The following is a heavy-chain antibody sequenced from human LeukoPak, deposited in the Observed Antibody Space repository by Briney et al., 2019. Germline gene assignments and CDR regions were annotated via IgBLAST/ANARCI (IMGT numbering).Heavy chain of an antibody. D-gene: IGHD3-10*01. CDR1: GFTFSSYS. Sequence: GGSLRLSCAASGFTFSSYSMNWVRQAPGKGLEWVSSISSSSSYIYYADSVKGRFTISRDNAKNSLYLQMNSLRAEDTAVYYCARAKWRITMVRGVIPLDVWGQGTTVTVSS. J-gene: IGHJ6*02. CDR3: ARAKWRITMVRGVIPLDV. CDR2: ISSSSSYI. V-gene: IGHV3-21*01.